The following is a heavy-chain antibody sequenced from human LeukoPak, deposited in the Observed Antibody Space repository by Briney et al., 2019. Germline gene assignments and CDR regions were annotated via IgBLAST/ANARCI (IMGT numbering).Heavy chain of an antibody. D-gene: IGHD2-15*01. V-gene: IGHV1-69*01. J-gene: IGHJ5*02. Sequence: SVKVSCKASGGTFSSYAISWVRRAPGQGLEWMGGIIPIFGTANYAQKFQGRVTITADESTSTAYMELSSLRSEDTAVYHCARDLPPKGYCSGGSCYHNWFDPWGQGTLVTVSS. CDR1: GGTFSSYA. CDR2: IIPIFGTA. CDR3: ARDLPPKGYCSGGSCYHNWFDP.